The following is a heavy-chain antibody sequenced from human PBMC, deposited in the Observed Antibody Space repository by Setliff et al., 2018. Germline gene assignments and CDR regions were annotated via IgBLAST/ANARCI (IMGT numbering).Heavy chain of an antibody. D-gene: IGHD3-22*01. CDR1: GFVFSTYD. Sequence: GGSLRLSCAASGFVFSTYDMNWVRQAPGKGLEWVSSISHSNTYIYYADSVKGLFTISRDNATNSLYLQMNSLRAEDTAVYYCARGNFYYFDRTGRGPNWFDPLGQGTLVTVSS. J-gene: IGHJ5*02. CDR3: ARGNFYYFDRTGRGPNWFDP. V-gene: IGHV3-21*01. CDR2: ISHSNTYI.